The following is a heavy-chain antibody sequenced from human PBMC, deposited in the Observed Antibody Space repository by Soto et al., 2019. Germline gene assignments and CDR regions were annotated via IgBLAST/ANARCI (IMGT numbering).Heavy chain of an antibody. J-gene: IGHJ3*02. V-gene: IGHV3-33*01. CDR1: GFTFSSYG. CDR3: ARDLDIVATINAFDI. CDR2: IWYDGSNK. D-gene: IGHD5-12*01. Sequence: QVQLVGSGGGVVQPGRSLRLSCAASGFTFSSYGMHWVRQAPGKGLEWVAVIWYDGSNKYYADSVKGRFTISRDNSKNTLYLQMNSLRAEDTAVYYCARDLDIVATINAFDIWGQGTMVTVSS.